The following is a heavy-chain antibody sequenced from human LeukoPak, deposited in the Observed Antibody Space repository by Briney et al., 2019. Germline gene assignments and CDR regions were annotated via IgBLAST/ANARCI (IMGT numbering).Heavy chain of an antibody. CDR2: MNPNSGNT. D-gene: IGHD5/OR15-5a*01. CDR1: GYTFTSYD. CDR3: AGSRGHYYGMDV. Sequence: ASVKVSCKASGYTFTSYDINWVRQATGQGLEWMGWMNPNSGNTGYAQKFQGRVTMTRNTSTSTAYMELSSLRSEDTAVYYCAGSRGHYYGMDVWGQGTTVTVSS. V-gene: IGHV1-8*01. J-gene: IGHJ6*02.